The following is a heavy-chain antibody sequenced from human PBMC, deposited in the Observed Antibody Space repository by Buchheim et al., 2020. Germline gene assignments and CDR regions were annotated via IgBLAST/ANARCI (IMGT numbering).Heavy chain of an antibody. V-gene: IGHV3-74*01. D-gene: IGHD3-16*01. CDR1: RFSFSSYW. CDR2: INSDGRLT. J-gene: IGHJ4*02. Sequence: EVQLVESGGDLVQPGGSLRLSCAASRFSFSSYWMHWVRQAPGKGLVWVARINSDGRLTNYADSVKGRFTISRDNGKKTLYLQMNSLRAEDTAVYYCARDFGGPSDCWGQGTL. CDR3: ARDFGGPSDC.